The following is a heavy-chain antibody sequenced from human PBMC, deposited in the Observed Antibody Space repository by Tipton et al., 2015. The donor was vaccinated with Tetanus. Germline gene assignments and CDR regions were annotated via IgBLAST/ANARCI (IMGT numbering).Heavy chain of an antibody. J-gene: IGHJ6*02. D-gene: IGHD6-25*01. CDR2: VYSSGSA. CDR3: ARMQRYGMDV. CDR1: GGSVNLYF. V-gene: IGHV4-4*07. Sequence: LRLSCSVSGGSVNLYFWSWIRQPAGKGLEWIGRVYSSGSASYNPSLKSRGSMSIDTSTNHFSLKLTSVTAADTAVYYCARMQRYGMDVWGQGTTVTVSS.